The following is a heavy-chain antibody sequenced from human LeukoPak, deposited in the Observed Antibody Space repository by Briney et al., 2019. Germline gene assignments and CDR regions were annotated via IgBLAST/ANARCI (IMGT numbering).Heavy chain of an antibody. CDR2: VSGGHHA. V-gene: IGHV3-13*01. CDR3: VREARGYHYTYFDY. CDR1: GFTFSNYD. Sequence: GGSLRLSCAASGFTFSNYDMSWVRQATANGLEWVAAVSGGHHAFYAGSVKGRFTVSREDAKNSLYLQMNSLRAGDTAVYYCVREARGYHYTYFDYWGQGSLVTVSS. J-gene: IGHJ4*02. D-gene: IGHD5-18*01.